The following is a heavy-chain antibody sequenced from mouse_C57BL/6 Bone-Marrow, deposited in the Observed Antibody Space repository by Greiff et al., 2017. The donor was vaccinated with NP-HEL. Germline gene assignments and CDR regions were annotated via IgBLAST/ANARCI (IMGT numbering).Heavy chain of an antibody. CDR1: GYTFTSYG. Sequence: QVQLQQSGAELARPGASVKLSCKASGYTFTSYGISWVKQRTGQGLEGNGEIYPRSGNTYYNEKFKGKATLTADKSSSTAYMELRSLTSEDSAVYFCAREWQYYYGSSGWFAYWGQGTLVTVSA. D-gene: IGHD1-1*01. J-gene: IGHJ3*01. CDR2: IYPRSGNT. V-gene: IGHV1-81*01. CDR3: AREWQYYYGSSGWFAY.